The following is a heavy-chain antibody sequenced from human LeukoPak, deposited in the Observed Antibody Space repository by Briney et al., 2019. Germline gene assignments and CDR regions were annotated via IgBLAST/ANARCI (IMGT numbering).Heavy chain of an antibody. Sequence: PGGSLRLSCAASGFTFSSYAMHWVRQAPGKGLEWVAVISYDGSNKYYADSVKGRFTISRDNSKNTLYLQMNSLRAEDTAVYYCARDFAAEQWLVRVDYFDYWGQGTLVTVSS. CDR1: GFTFSSYA. CDR3: ARDFAAEQWLVRVDYFDY. CDR2: ISYDGSNK. V-gene: IGHV3-30-3*01. D-gene: IGHD6-19*01. J-gene: IGHJ4*02.